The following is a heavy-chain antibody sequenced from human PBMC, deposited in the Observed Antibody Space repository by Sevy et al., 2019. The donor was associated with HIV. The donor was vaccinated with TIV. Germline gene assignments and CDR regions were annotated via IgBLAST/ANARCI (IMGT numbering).Heavy chain of an antibody. V-gene: IGHV1-18*04. CDR1: GYTFTSYG. CDR3: AILNSSSRYWWFDP. CDR2: LSAYNGNT. Sequence: ASVKVSCKASGYTFTSYGISWVRQAPGQGLEWMGWLSAYNGNTNYAQKLQGRVTMTTETSTSTAYMELRSLRSDDTAVYYCAILNSSSRYWWFDPWGQGTLVTVSS. J-gene: IGHJ5*02. D-gene: IGHD6-13*01.